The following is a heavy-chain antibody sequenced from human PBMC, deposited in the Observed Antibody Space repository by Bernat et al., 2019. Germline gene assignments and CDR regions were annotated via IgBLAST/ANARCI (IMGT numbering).Heavy chain of an antibody. CDR2: IWYDGSNK. CDR1: GFTFSSYG. J-gene: IGHJ6*02. D-gene: IGHD3-10*01. Sequence: QVQLVESGGGVVQPGRSLRLSCAASGFTFSSYGMHWVRQAPGKGLEWVAVIWYDGSNKYYADSVKGRFTISRDNSKNTLYLQMNSLRAEDTAVYYCAKGVLLGHYYGMDVWGQGTKVTVSS. V-gene: IGHV3-33*06. CDR3: AKGVLLGHYYGMDV.